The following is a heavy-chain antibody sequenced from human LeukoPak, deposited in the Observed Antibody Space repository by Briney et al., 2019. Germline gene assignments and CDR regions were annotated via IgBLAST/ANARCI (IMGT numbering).Heavy chain of an antibody. D-gene: IGHD6-13*01. CDR2: IYYSGST. V-gene: IGHV4-59*01. J-gene: IGHJ5*02. Sequence: PSETLSLTCTVSGGSISSYYWSWIRQPPGKGLEWIGNIYYSGSTNYNPSLKSRVTISVDTSKNQFSLKLSSVTAADTAVYYCARAYSSSRAGHWFDPWGQGTLVTVSS. CDR3: ARAYSSSRAGHWFDP. CDR1: GGSISSYY.